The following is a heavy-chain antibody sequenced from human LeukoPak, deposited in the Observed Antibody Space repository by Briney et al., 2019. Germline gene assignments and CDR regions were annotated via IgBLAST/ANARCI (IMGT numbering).Heavy chain of an antibody. CDR2: IYHSGST. Sequence: SGTLSLTCAVSGDSISGSNWWSWVRPPPGKGLEWIGEIYHSGSTNYNPSLKSRATISVDKSKNQFSLKLNSVTAADTGVYYCARKGYGDYNRNFAYWGQGTLVTVSS. CDR3: ARKGYGDYNRNFAY. J-gene: IGHJ4*02. D-gene: IGHD4-17*01. CDR1: GDSISGSNW. V-gene: IGHV4-4*02.